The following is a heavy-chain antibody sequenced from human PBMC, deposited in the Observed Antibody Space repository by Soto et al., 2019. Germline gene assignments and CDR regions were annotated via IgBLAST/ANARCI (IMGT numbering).Heavy chain of an antibody. Sequence: EVQLVESGGGLVKPGGSLRLSCAASGFTFSSYSMNWVRQAPGKGLEWVSSISSSSSYIYYADSVKGRFTISRDNAKNSLYLQMNSLRAEDTAVYYCARDGPGAVAGTASPYWGQGTLVTVSS. J-gene: IGHJ4*02. CDR3: ARDGPGAVAGTASPY. CDR2: ISSSSSYI. V-gene: IGHV3-21*01. D-gene: IGHD6-19*01. CDR1: GFTFSSYS.